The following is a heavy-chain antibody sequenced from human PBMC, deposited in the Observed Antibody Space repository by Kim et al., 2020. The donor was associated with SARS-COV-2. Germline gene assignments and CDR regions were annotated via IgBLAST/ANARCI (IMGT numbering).Heavy chain of an antibody. CDR3: AKDSPHTPFVVVPAGQD. J-gene: IGHJ4*02. Sequence: VEGRFTNSRDNSKNTLYLQMNSLRAEDTAVYYCAKDSPHTPFVVVPAGQDWGQGTLVTVSS. V-gene: IGHV3-23*01. D-gene: IGHD2-2*01.